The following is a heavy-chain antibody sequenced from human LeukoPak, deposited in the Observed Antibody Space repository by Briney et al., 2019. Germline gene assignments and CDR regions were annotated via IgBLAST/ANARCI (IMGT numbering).Heavy chain of an antibody. V-gene: IGHV4-59*01. Sequence: TSETLSLTCTVSGGSISSYYWSWIRQPPGKGLEWIGYIYYSGSTNYSPSLKSRVTISVDTSKNQFSLKLSSVTAADTAVYYCARERSYYFDYWGQGTLVTVSS. CDR3: ARERSYYFDY. CDR1: GGSISSYY. J-gene: IGHJ4*02. CDR2: IYYSGST.